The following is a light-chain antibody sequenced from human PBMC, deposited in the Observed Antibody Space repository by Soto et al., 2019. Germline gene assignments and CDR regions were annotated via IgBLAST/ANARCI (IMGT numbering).Light chain of an antibody. J-gene: IGKJ1*01. Sequence: DIQMTQSPSTLSASVGDRVTITCRASQSISSWLAWYQQKPGKAPNLLIYDASSLESGVPSRLSGSGSGTEFTLTISSLQPDDFATYYCQQYNSYSQTFGQGTKVDIK. CDR3: QQYNSYSQT. CDR1: QSISSW. CDR2: DAS. V-gene: IGKV1-5*01.